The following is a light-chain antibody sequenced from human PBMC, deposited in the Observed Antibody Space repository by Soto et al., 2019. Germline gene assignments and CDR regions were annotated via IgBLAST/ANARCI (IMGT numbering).Light chain of an antibody. CDR1: QDIKEY. CDR2: AAS. Sequence: DIQMTQSPSSLSASVGDRVTITCRASQDIKEYVAWYQQKPGKVPKLLIFAASTLQSGVPSRFSGSGSGTDFTLTIGSLQPEDVATYYCQKYNTGPWAFGQGTKVEIK. CDR3: QKYNTGPWA. V-gene: IGKV1-27*01. J-gene: IGKJ1*01.